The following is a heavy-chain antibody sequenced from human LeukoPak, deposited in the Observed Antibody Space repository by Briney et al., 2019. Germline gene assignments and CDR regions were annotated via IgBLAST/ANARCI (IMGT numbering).Heavy chain of an antibody. CDR2: MNPNSGNT. CDR1: GYTFTSYD. J-gene: IGHJ5*02. D-gene: IGHD3-10*01. V-gene: IGHV1-8*01. CDR3: ARGTPQLLWFGELSQGWFDP. Sequence: ASVKVSCKASGYTFTSYDINWVRQATGQGLEWMGWMNPNSGNTGYAQKFQGRVTMTRNTSISTAYMELSSLRSEDTAVYYCARGTPQLLWFGELSQGWFDPWGQGTLVTVSS.